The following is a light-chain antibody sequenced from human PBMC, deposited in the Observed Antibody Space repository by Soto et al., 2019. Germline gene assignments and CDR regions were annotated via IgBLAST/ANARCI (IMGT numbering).Light chain of an antibody. J-gene: IGLJ1*01. CDR2: EVS. Sequence: QSVLTQPASVSGSPGQSITISCTGTSSDVGSHNLVSWYQQHPGKAPKLMIYEVSKWPSGASDRFSGSKSGNTASLTISGLQAEDEADYYCCSYAGSSTDVFGTGTKLTVL. CDR1: SSDVGSHNL. V-gene: IGLV2-23*02. CDR3: CSYAGSSTDV.